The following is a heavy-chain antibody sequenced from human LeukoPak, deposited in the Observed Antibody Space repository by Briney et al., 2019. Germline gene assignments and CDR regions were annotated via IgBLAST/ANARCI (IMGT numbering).Heavy chain of an antibody. CDR3: AKGDSSGYYKGLIDY. J-gene: IGHJ4*02. Sequence: GRSLRLSCAASGFTFDDYAMHWVRQAPGKGLEWVSGISWNSGSIGYADSVKGRFTISRDNAKNSLYLQMNSLRAEDTALYYCAKGDSSGYYKGLIDYWGQGTLATVSS. CDR2: ISWNSGSI. V-gene: IGHV3-9*01. CDR1: GFTFDDYA. D-gene: IGHD3-22*01.